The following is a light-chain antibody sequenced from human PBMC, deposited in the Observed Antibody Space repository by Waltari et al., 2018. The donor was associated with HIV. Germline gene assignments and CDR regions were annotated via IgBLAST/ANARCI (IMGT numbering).Light chain of an antibody. J-gene: IGLJ3*02. CDR2: DNT. Sequence: QSVLPQPPSVSAAPGPKVTIPCPGRSSHIWSNYLPWYQQLPGAAPKLLIYDNTERPSGIPDRFSGSKSGTSATLGITGLQTGDEADYYCGTWDSSLGGWVFGGGTKLAVL. V-gene: IGLV1-51*01. CDR3: GTWDSSLGGWV. CDR1: SSHIWSNY.